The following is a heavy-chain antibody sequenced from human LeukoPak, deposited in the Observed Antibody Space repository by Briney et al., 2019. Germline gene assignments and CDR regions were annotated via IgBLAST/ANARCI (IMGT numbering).Heavy chain of an antibody. D-gene: IGHD6-13*01. CDR1: GGSITSNDYY. V-gene: IGHV4-39*07. CDR2: IYYSGST. CDR3: ARTTEAHSWRTRYYDYYMDV. J-gene: IGHJ6*03. Sequence: PSETLSLTCTVSGGSITSNDYYWGWIRQPPGKGLEWIGTIYYSGSTYYIPSLKSRLTISLDTSKNQFSLKMSSVTAADTAVYYCARTTEAHSWRTRYYDYYMDVWGKGTTVTVSS.